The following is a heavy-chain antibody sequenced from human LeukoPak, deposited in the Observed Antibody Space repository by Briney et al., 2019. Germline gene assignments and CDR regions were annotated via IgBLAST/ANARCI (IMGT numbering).Heavy chain of an antibody. V-gene: IGHV3-74*01. CDR2: INSDGSST. Sequence: GGSLRLSCAASGFTFSSYWMHWVRQAPGKGLVWVSRINSDGSSTSYADSVKGRFTIPRDNAKNTLYLQMNSLRAEDTAVYYCARVSGYYGSGSYSYWGQGTLVTVSS. CDR3: ARVSGYYGSGSYSY. J-gene: IGHJ4*02. D-gene: IGHD3-10*01. CDR1: GFTFSSYW.